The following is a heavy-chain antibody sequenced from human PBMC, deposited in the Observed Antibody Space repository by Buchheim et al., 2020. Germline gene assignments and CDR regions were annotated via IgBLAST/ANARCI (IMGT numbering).Heavy chain of an antibody. V-gene: IGHV4-61*01. Sequence: QVQLQESGPGLVKPSETLSLTCTVSGGSVSSGSYYWSWIRQPLGKGLEWIGYIYYSGSTNYNPSLKSRVTISVDTSKNQFSLKLSSVTAADTAVYYCARGVNTAMVTQTYYYYYGMDVWGQGTT. D-gene: IGHD5-18*01. CDR3: ARGVNTAMVTQTYYYYYGMDV. J-gene: IGHJ6*02. CDR1: GGSVSSGSYY. CDR2: IYYSGST.